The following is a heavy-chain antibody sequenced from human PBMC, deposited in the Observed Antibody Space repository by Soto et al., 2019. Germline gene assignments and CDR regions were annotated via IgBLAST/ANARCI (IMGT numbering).Heavy chain of an antibody. Sequence: QVQLVQSGAKVKKPGASVKVSCKASGYNFTSYYMHWVRQAPGQGLEWMGIIDPSGGSTSYAQKFQGRVSMTRDTSTSTVYMDLSSLRSEDTAVYYCARDLTGGPTYYDFWSGYSPVDYWGLGTLVTVSS. V-gene: IGHV1-46*03. CDR3: ARDLTGGPTYYDFWSGYSPVDY. D-gene: IGHD3-3*01. CDR2: IDPSGGST. J-gene: IGHJ4*02. CDR1: GYNFTSYY.